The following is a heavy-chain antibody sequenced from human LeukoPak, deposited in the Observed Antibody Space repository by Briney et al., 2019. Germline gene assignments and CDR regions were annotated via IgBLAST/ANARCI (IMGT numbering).Heavy chain of an antibody. Sequence: ASVKVSCKASGYTFTSYDINWVRQATGQGLEWMGWMNPNSGNTGYAQKFQGRVTITRNTSISTAYMELSRLRSDDTAVYYCASAEYSGSPIDYWGQGTLVTVSS. CDR3: ASAEYSGSPIDY. CDR1: GYTFTSYD. D-gene: IGHD6-6*01. J-gene: IGHJ4*02. CDR2: MNPNSGNT. V-gene: IGHV1-8*03.